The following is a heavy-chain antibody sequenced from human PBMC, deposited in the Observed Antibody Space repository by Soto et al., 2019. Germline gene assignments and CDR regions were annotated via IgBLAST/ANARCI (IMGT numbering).Heavy chain of an antibody. D-gene: IGHD1-26*01. Sequence: ASVKVSCKASGYTFTSYAMHWVRQAPGQRLEWMGRINAGNGNTKYSQKFQGRVTITRDTSASTAYIELSSLRSEYTAVYYCARDGATPNVYYGMDVWGQGTTVTVSS. J-gene: IGHJ6*02. CDR3: ARDGATPNVYYGMDV. CDR2: INAGNGNT. V-gene: IGHV1-3*01. CDR1: GYTFTSYA.